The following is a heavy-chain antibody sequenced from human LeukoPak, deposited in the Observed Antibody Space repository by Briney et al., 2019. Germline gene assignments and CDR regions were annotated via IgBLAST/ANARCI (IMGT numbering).Heavy chain of an antibody. CDR2: ISANNGDT. CDR1: GYTLTRYG. D-gene: IGHD2-15*01. Sequence: ASVKVSCKASGYTLTRYGISWVRQAPGQGLEWMGWISANNGDTNSAQKFQGRVTMTTDTSTSTAYMELRSLRSDDTAVYYCARDFFHGHCAGLSCFLLDYWGQGSLVTVSS. CDR3: ARDFFHGHCAGLSCFLLDY. V-gene: IGHV1-18*01. J-gene: IGHJ4*02.